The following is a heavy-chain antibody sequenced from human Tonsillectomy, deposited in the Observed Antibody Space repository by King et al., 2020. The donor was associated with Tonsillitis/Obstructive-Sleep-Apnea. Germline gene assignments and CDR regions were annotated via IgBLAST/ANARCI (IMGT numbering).Heavy chain of an antibody. V-gene: IGHV3-64*01. D-gene: IGHD5-24*01. CDR3: ARETREEYGHNDY. CDR1: GFSFRSYA. CDR2: INYNGGST. J-gene: IGHJ4*02. Sequence: VQLVESGGGLVQPGGSLRLSCAASGFSFRSYAMHWVRQAPGKGLEYVSAINYNGGSTYYANSVKGRFTISRDNSENTLYLQMGSLRAEDMAVYYCARETREEYGHNDYWGQGTLVTVSS.